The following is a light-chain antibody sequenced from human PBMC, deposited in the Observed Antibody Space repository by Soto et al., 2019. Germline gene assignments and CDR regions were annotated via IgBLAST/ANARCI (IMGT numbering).Light chain of an antibody. CDR1: SSDIGAYNY. CDR2: EVS. J-gene: IGLJ2*01. CDR3: SSYTGSSTVV. V-gene: IGLV2-14*01. Sequence: QSVLTQPASVCGSPGQSITISCAGTSSDIGAYNYVSWYQQHPDKAPKLLVYEVSYRPSGVSNRFSGSKSGNTASLTISGLQTEDEADYFCSSYTGSSTVVFGGGTKLTVL.